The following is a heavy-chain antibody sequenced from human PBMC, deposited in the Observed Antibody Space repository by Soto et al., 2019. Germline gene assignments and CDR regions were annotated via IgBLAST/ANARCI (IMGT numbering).Heavy chain of an antibody. V-gene: IGHV3-7*03. CDR3: ARLIATDPTCVY. Sequence: EVQLVESGGGLVQPGGSLRLSCEASGFALSTYWMSWVRQAPGKGLEWVANIKQDGSVKHYVDSVRGRFIISRDNDKNSLFLQITSLSAEDTAVYYCARLIATDPTCVYWGKGTPFTVSS. D-gene: IGHD3-16*01. J-gene: IGHJ4*02. CDR2: IKQDGSVK. CDR1: GFALSTYW.